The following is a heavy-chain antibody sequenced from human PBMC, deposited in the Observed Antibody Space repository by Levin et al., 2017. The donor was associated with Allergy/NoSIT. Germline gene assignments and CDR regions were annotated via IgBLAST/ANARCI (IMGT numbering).Heavy chain of an antibody. CDR2: INPNSGGT. Sequence: GESLKISCKASGYTFTDYYIHWVRQAPGQGLEWMGWINPNSGGTNYAQKFQDRVTMTRDTSISTAYMELNRLTSDDTAVYYCARVIPVAGGRYFDCWGQGTLVTVSS. J-gene: IGHJ4*02. CDR1: GYTFTDYY. D-gene: IGHD1-26*01. CDR3: ARVIPVAGGRYFDC. V-gene: IGHV1-2*02.